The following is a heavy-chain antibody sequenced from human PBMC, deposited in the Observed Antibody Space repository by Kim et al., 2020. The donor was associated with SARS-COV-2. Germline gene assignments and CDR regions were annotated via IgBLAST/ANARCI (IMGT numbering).Heavy chain of an antibody. J-gene: IGHJ6*02. V-gene: IGHV3-21*01. Sequence: GGSLRLSCAASGFTFSSYSMNWVRQAPGKGLEWVSSISSSSSYIYYADSVKGRFTISRDNAKNSLYLQMNSLRAEDTAVYYCASTGYCSGGSCYSLYYYYGMDVWGQGTTVTVSS. CDR1: GFTFSSYS. CDR2: ISSSSSYI. CDR3: ASTGYCSGGSCYSLYYYYGMDV. D-gene: IGHD2-15*01.